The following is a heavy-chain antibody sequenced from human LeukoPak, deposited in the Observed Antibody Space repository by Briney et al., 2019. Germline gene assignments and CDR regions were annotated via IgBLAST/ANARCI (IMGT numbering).Heavy chain of an antibody. CDR1: GYTFTGYY. Sequence: ASVKVSCKASGYTFTGYYMHWVRQAPGQGLEWMGWINPNSGGTNYAQKFQGRVTMTRDTSISTAYMELSRLRSDDTAVYYCARTPSSYDYIWGSNRYLDYWGQGTLVTVSS. V-gene: IGHV1-2*02. J-gene: IGHJ4*02. CDR3: ARTPSSYDYIWGSNRYLDY. CDR2: INPNSGGT. D-gene: IGHD3-16*02.